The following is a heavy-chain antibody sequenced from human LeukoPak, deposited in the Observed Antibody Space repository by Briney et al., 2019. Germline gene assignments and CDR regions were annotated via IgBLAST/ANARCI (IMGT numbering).Heavy chain of an antibody. Sequence: GGSLRLSCAASGFTFSNYAMNWVRQAPGKGLEWVSAISGSGSRTYYADFVKGRFTISRDNSKNTMYLQMNSLRAEDTAVYYCARDSITMDREKPRNWFDPWGQGTLVTVSS. CDR1: GFTFSNYA. CDR2: ISGSGSRT. V-gene: IGHV3-23*01. CDR3: ARDSITMDREKPRNWFDP. D-gene: IGHD3-10*01. J-gene: IGHJ5*02.